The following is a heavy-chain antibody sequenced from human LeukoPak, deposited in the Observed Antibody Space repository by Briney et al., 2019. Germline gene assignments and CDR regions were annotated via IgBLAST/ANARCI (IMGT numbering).Heavy chain of an antibody. CDR3: ATNPYYDILPPSRY. CDR1: GGSISSSSYY. Sequence: PSETLSLTCTVSGGSISSSSYYWGWIRQPPGKGLEWIGSIYYSGSTYYNPSLKSRVTISVDTSKNQFSLKLSSVTAADTAVYYCATNPYYDILPPSRYWGQGTLVTVSS. D-gene: IGHD3-9*01. V-gene: IGHV4-39*01. J-gene: IGHJ4*02. CDR2: IYYSGST.